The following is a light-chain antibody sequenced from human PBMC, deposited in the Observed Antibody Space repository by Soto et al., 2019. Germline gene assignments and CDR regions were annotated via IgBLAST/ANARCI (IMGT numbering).Light chain of an antibody. CDR3: SSYTISNTLEV. Sequence: QSALIQPASVSGSHGQSITISCTGTSRDVGGSNYVSWYQHHPHRAPKLLIYEVSYRPSGVSSRFSGFKSGNTASLTISGLQAEDYADYYCSSYTISNTLEVFGVGTKVTVL. J-gene: IGLJ1*01. CDR2: EVS. V-gene: IGLV2-14*01. CDR1: SRDVGGSNY.